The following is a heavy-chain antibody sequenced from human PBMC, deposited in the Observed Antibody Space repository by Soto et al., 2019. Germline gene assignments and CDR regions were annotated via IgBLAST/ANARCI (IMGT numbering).Heavy chain of an antibody. CDR3: AREYYGDYIYAFDI. CDR2: ISYSGST. J-gene: IGHJ3*02. Sequence: QVQLQESGPGLVKPSETLSLTCTVSGGSISNYYWSWIRQPPGKGLQWIGYISYSGSTNYNPSLKSRVTISVDRSKNQFSLKLRSVTAADTAVYYCAREYYGDYIYAFDIWGQGTVVTVSS. V-gene: IGHV4-59*01. CDR1: GGSISNYY. D-gene: IGHD4-17*01.